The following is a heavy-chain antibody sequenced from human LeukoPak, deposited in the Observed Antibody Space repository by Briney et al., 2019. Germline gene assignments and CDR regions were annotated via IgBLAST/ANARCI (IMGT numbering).Heavy chain of an antibody. D-gene: IGHD6-13*01. CDR3: ARGVKRSSWYPDWYFDL. J-gene: IGHJ2*01. CDR1: GYTFTSYG. CDR2: ISAYNGNT. Sequence: ASVKVSCKASGYTFTSYGISWVRQAPGQGLEWMGWISAYNGNTNYAQKLQGRVTMTTDTSTNTAYMELRSLRSDDTAVYYCARGVKRSSWYPDWYFDLWGRGTLVTVSS. V-gene: IGHV1-18*01.